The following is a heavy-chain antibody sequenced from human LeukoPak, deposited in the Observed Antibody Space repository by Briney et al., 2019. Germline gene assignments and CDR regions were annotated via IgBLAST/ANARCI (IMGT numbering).Heavy chain of an antibody. CDR2: ILSDGSKE. V-gene: IGHV3-33*06. J-gene: IGHJ4*02. CDR3: AKDRYYDSSGFRGLDY. CDR1: GFTFSSYG. Sequence: GGYLRLSCAASGFTFSSYGMHWVRQAPGKGLEWVAVILSDGSKEFYADSVKGRFTISRDNSKNTLSLQMNSLRAEDTAVYYCAKDRYYDSSGFRGLDYWGQGTLVTVSS. D-gene: IGHD3-22*01.